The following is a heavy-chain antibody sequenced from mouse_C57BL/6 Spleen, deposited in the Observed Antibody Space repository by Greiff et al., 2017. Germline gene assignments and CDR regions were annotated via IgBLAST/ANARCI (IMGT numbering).Heavy chain of an antibody. Sequence: QVQLQQSGAELVRPGASVTLSCKASGYTFTDYEMHWVKQTPVHGLEWIGAIDPETGGTAYNQKFKGKAILTADKSSSTAYMELRSLTSEDSAVYYCTRGKSNYDYFDYWGQGTTLTVSS. D-gene: IGHD2-5*01. CDR3: TRGKSNYDYFDY. CDR2: IDPETGGT. J-gene: IGHJ2*01. V-gene: IGHV1-15*01. CDR1: GYTFTDYE.